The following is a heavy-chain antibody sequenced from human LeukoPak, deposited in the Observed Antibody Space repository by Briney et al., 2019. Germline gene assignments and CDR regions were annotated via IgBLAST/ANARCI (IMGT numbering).Heavy chain of an antibody. CDR1: GGSISSGGYY. V-gene: IGHV4-61*02. CDR3: ARRRGPSAFDI. CDR2: IHTSGNT. Sequence: SETLSLTCTVSGGSISSGGYYWNWIRQPAGKGLEWIGRIHTSGNTNYNPSLKSRVTLSVDTSMNQFSLKLSSVTAADTAVYYCARRRGPSAFDIWGQGTMVTVSS. J-gene: IGHJ3*02.